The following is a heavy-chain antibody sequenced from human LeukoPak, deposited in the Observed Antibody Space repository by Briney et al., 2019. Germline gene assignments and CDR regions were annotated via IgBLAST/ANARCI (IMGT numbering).Heavy chain of an antibody. CDR3: ARVNIGTYFP. CDR2: INPSGGST. V-gene: IGHV1-46*01. Sequence: GASVKVSCKASGYTFTSYYMHWVRQAPGQGLEWMGIINPSGGSTSYAQKFQGRVTMTRNTSISTAYMELSSLRSEDTAVYYCARVNIGTYFPWGQGTLVTVSS. D-gene: IGHD1-1*01. J-gene: IGHJ4*02. CDR1: GYTFTSYY.